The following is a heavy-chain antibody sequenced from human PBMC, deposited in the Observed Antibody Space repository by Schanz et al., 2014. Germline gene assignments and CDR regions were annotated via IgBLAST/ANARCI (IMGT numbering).Heavy chain of an antibody. CDR2: INHSGNS. V-gene: IGHV4-34*01. Sequence: QVQLQQWGTGLLKPSETLSLTCVVSGGSFSGYYWSWIRQSPEKGLEWIGEINHSGNSNHNPSLKSRVTISVDKSKNQFSLKLTSVTAADTAVYYCARRRNWNYNFDYWGQGTLVTVSS. CDR1: GGSFSGYY. J-gene: IGHJ4*02. D-gene: IGHD1-7*01. CDR3: ARRRNWNYNFDY.